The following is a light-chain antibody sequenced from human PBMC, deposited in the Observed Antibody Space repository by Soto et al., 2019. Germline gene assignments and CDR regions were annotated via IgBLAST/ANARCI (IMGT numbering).Light chain of an antibody. V-gene: IGLV1-44*01. CDR3: AAWDGSLNNVL. Sequence: QSVLTQPPSASGTPGQRVTISCSGSGSSIGTNTVNWYRQLPGTAPQLLIYDNDQRPSGVPDRFSGSKSGTSAPLAISGLQSADEADYYCAAWDGSLNNVLFGGGTKLTVL. CDR2: DND. CDR1: GSSIGTNT. J-gene: IGLJ2*01.